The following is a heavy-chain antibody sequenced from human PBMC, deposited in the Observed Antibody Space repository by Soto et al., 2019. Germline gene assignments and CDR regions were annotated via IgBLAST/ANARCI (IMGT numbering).Heavy chain of an antibody. CDR3: ARATYCTNGVCQDAFDI. D-gene: IGHD2-8*01. V-gene: IGHV1-8*01. CDR2: MNPNSGNT. J-gene: IGHJ3*02. CDR1: RYTFTSYD. Sequence: ASVKVSCKASRYTFTSYDINWVRQATGQGLEWMGWMNPNSGNTGYVQKFQGRVTMTRNTSISTAYMELSSLRSEDTAVYYCARATYCTNGVCQDAFDIWGQGTKVTVSS.